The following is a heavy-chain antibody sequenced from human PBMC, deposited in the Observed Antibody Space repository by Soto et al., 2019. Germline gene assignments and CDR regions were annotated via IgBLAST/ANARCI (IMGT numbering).Heavy chain of an antibody. CDR1: GGSLSSYY. CDR3: ARSSYDSSGYYYIHFDS. J-gene: IGHJ4*02. D-gene: IGHD3-22*01. CDR2: VYTRGST. V-gene: IGHV4-4*07. Sequence: SESLSLTWTVSGGSLSSYYWSWIRQPAGKGLEWIGRVYTRGSTNYNPSLTSRVPMSVDTSKNQFTLKLSSVTAADTAVYYCARSSYDSSGYYYIHFDSWGQGTLVTASS.